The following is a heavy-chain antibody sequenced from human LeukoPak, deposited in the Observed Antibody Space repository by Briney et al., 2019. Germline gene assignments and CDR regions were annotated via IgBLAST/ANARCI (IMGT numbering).Heavy chain of an antibody. J-gene: IGHJ4*02. V-gene: IGHV3-48*01. CDR2: ISPTMSTI. Sequence: GGSLRLSCAPPGFTFSTYGMNWVRPAPGKGGGWVSYISPTMSTIYYADSVKGRFTISRDNGKKLLYLQMDSLRAEDTAVYYCARPYCGGDCYSTYYFDFWGQGTLVTVSA. D-gene: IGHD2-21*02. CDR3: ARPYCGGDCYSTYYFDF. CDR1: GFTFSTYG.